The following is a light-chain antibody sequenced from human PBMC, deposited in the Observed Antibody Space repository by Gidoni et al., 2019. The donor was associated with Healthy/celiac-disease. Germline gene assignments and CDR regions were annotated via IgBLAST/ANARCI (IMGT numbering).Light chain of an antibody. CDR1: QSVSSSY. CDR2: GAS. V-gene: IGKV3-20*01. J-gene: IGKJ2*01. Sequence: ELELTQSPGTLSLSPGERATLPCRASQSVSSSYLAWYQQQPGQAPRLLIYGASSRATGIPDRFSGSGSGTDFTLTISRLEPEDFAVYYCQQYGSSPYTFGQXTKLEIK. CDR3: QQYGSSPYT.